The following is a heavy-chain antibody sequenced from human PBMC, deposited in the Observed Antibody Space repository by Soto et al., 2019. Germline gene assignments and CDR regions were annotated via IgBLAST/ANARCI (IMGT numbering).Heavy chain of an antibody. J-gene: IGHJ3*02. CDR1: GDSISSYY. V-gene: IGHV4-59*08. Sequence: PSETLSHTCTDSGDSISSYYWSWVRQPPGKGLEWIGYIYYSGSTNYNPSLKSRVTISVDTSKNQFSLKLSSVTAADTAVYYCARLEVVASYAFDIWGQGTMVTVSS. CDR2: IYYSGST. D-gene: IGHD2-15*01. CDR3: ARLEVVASYAFDI.